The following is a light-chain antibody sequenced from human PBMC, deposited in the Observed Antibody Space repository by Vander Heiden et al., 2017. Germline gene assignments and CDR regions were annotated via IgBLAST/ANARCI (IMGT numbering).Light chain of an antibody. J-gene: IGLJ2*01. V-gene: IGLV3-9*01. CDR3: QVCDSGTV. Sequence: SYVLTPPPSVSVAPGPTARITCGGNHIGSQSVQRPQQKPGQAPALVNDRDSYRPSESRERFSGSNSGNTATRSISRDQAGDEADYCWQVCDSGTVFGGGTKLTVL. CDR1: HIGSQS. CDR2: RDS.